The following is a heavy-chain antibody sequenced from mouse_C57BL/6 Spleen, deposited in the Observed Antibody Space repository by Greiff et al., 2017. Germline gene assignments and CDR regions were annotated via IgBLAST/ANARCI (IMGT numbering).Heavy chain of an antibody. CDR1: GYTFTDYE. D-gene: IGHD1-1*01. Sequence: VQLQQSGAELVRPGASVTLSCKASGYTFTDYEMHWVKQTPVHGLEWIGAIDPETGGTAYNQKFKGKAILTADKSSSTAYMELRSLTSEDSAVYYWTTVVAPAYWGQGTLVTVSA. CDR3: TTVVAPAY. V-gene: IGHV1-15*01. CDR2: IDPETGGT. J-gene: IGHJ3*01.